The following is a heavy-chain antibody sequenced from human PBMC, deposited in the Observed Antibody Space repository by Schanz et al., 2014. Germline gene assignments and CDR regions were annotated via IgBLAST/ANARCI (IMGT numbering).Heavy chain of an antibody. D-gene: IGHD5-12*01. CDR2: LSGSGTST. Sequence: EVQLLESGGGLVQPGGSLRLSCAASGFTFSSYAMSWVCQAPGKGLEWVSALSGSGTSTYYADSVKGRFTISRDNSKNTLYLQMNSLRAEDTAVYFCARDGGRDGYNLAFDVWGQGTLVTVSS. CDR1: GFTFSSYA. V-gene: IGHV3-23*01. CDR3: ARDGGRDGYNLAFDV. J-gene: IGHJ3*01.